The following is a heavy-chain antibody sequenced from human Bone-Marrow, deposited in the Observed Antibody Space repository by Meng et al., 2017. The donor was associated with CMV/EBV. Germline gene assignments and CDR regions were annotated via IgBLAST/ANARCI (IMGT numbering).Heavy chain of an antibody. J-gene: IGHJ5*02. CDR3: ASGGVSHRPSIAARRGFGDWFDP. Sequence: SVKVSCKASGGTFSSYAISWVRQAPGQGLEWMGGIIPIFGTANYAQKFQGRVTITTDESTSTAYMELSSLRSEDTAVYYCASGGVSHRPSIAARRGFGDWFDPWGQRNLVNVAS. CDR1: GGTFSSYA. V-gene: IGHV1-69*05. D-gene: IGHD6-6*01. CDR2: IIPIFGTA.